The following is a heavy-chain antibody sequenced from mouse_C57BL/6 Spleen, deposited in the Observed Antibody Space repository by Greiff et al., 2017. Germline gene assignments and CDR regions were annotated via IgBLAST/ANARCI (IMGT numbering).Heavy chain of an antibody. D-gene: IGHD2-2*01. V-gene: IGHV1-55*01. CDR2: IYPGSGST. CDR1: GYTFTSYW. J-gene: IGHJ2*01. CDR3: ARGGYDRGVFDY. Sequence: VQLQQPGAELVKPGASVKMSCKASGYTFTSYWITWVKQRPGQGLEWIGEIYPGSGSTSYNEKFKSKATLTVDTSSSTAYMQLSSLTSEDSAVYYCARGGYDRGVFDYWGQGTTLTVSS.